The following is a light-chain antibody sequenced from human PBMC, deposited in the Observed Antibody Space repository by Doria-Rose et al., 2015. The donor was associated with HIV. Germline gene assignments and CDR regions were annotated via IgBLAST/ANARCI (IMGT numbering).Light chain of an antibody. Sequence: DIQLTQSPESLGMSLGERATLNCKSNQSLLYTSKNYLAWYQQKPGQPPKLLIYWASTRQSGVPARFSGSRSGTDFTLTVSSPEAEDVAVYYCQQYYDTPSFGPGTTVDIK. CDR1: QSLLYTSKNY. V-gene: IGKV4-1*01. CDR2: WAS. CDR3: QQYYDTPS. J-gene: IGKJ3*01.